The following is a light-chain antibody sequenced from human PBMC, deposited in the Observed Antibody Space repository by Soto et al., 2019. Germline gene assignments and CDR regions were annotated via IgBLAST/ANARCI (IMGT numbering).Light chain of an antibody. Sequence: NFMLTQPHSVSESAGRTVTISCTRSSGSIANNYVQWYQQRPGSAPTTMIYEDNRRPSGVPDRFSGSIDSSSNSASLTSSGLKTEDEADDYCQSYDSSNQNVVFGGGTKLTVL. J-gene: IGLJ2*01. CDR2: EDN. V-gene: IGLV6-57*04. CDR3: QSYDSSNQNVV. CDR1: SGSIANNY.